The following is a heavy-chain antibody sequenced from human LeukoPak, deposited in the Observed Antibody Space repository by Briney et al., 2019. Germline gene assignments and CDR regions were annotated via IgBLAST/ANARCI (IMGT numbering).Heavy chain of an antibody. CDR1: GLTVSSNY. J-gene: IGHJ3*02. CDR3: AAGRPRDAFDI. V-gene: IGHV3-66*01. Sequence: GGSLRLSCAASGLTVSSNYMSWVRQAPGKGLEWVSVIYSGGSTYYADSVKGRFTISRDNSKNTLYLQMNSLRAEDTAVYYCAAGRPRDAFDIWGQGTMVTVSS. CDR2: IYSGGST.